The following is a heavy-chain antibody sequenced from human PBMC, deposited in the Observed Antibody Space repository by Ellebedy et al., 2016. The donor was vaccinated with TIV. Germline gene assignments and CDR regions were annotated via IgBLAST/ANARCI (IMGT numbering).Heavy chain of an antibody. J-gene: IGHJ4*02. D-gene: IGHD2-8*02. CDR3: AKVPVGFCSTGPCSYFDD. V-gene: IGHV3-30*18. Sequence: GESLKISCAASGFTFSSYDMHWVRPAPGKGPEWESVISFDGSKRYFVDSVKGRFTISRDDSNKTLYLELNSLRPDDAAVYYCAKVPVGFCSTGPCSYFDDWGLGTLVTVSS. CDR2: ISFDGSKR. CDR1: GFTFSSYD.